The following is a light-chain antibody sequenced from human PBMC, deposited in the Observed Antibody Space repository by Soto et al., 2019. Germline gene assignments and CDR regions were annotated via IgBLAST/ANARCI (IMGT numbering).Light chain of an antibody. Sequence: QSVLTQPPSVSAAPGQKVTISCSGSSPNIGNNYVSWYQQFPGTAPKLLIYDNNKRPSGIPDRFSGSKSGTSATLGITGLQTGDEADYYCGTWDSSLSAAVFGTGTKLTVL. V-gene: IGLV1-51*01. J-gene: IGLJ1*01. CDR1: SPNIGNNY. CDR3: GTWDSSLSAAV. CDR2: DNN.